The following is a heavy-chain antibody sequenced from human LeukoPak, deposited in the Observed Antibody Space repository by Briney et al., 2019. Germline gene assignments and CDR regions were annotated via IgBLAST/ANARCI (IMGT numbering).Heavy chain of an antibody. V-gene: IGHV1-2*06. CDR2: INPNSGVT. CDR1: GYTFTTYY. J-gene: IGHJ4*02. Sequence: GASVKVSCKASGYTFTTYYMHWVRQAPGQGLEWMGRINPNSGVTNFAQKFQGRATMTRDTSINTVYMQLSRLRSDDTAVYYCARWEGIWFGDGTDYWGQGTLVTVSS. CDR3: ARWEGIWFGDGTDY. D-gene: IGHD3-10*01.